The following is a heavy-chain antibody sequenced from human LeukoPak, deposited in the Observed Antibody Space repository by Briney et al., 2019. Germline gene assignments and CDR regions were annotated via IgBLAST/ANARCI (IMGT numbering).Heavy chain of an antibody. CDR2: INWNGGST. CDR1: GFTFDDYG. D-gene: IGHD3-22*01. CDR3: AREGSNYYDSSGYYTVYYYYYMDV. Sequence: GGSLRLSCAASGFTFDDYGMSWVRQAPGKGLEWVSGINWNGGSTGYADSVKGRFTISRDNAKNSLYLQMNSLRAEDTALYYCAREGSNYYDSSGYYTVYYYYYMDVWGKGTTVTVSS. J-gene: IGHJ6*03. V-gene: IGHV3-20*04.